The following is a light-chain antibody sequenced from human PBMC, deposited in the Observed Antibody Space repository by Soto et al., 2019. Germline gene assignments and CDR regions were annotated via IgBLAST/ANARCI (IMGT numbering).Light chain of an antibody. J-gene: IGKJ1*01. CDR2: DAS. Sequence: DIQRTQSPSALSASVGDRVTITYRASQSISSWLAWYQQKPGKAPKLLIYDASNLGSGVPSRFSGSGSGTEFTLTISSLQPDDFATYYCQQYNSYRTFGQGTKVDI. CDR1: QSISSW. CDR3: QQYNSYRT. V-gene: IGKV1-5*01.